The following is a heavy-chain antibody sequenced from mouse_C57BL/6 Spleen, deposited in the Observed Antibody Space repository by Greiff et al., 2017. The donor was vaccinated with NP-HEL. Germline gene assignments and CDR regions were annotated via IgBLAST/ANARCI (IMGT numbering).Heavy chain of an antibody. CDR2: IYPGSGST. J-gene: IGHJ2*01. CDR1: GYTFTSYW. CDR3: AGIYYGNLYYFDY. Sequence: QVQLQQPGAELVKPGASVKMSCKASGYTFTSYWITWVKQRPGQSLEWIGDIYPGSGSTNYHEKFKSKATLTVDTSSSTAYMQLSILTSEDSAVYYCAGIYYGNLYYFDYWGQGTTLTVSS. V-gene: IGHV1-55*01. D-gene: IGHD2-1*01.